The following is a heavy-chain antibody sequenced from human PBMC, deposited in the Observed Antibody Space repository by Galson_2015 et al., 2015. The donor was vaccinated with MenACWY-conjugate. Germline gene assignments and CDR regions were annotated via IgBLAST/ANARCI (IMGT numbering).Heavy chain of an antibody. V-gene: IGHV3-48*02. Sequence: SLRLSCAASGFTFSTYSMNWVRQAPGKGLEWVLYISSSSSTIYYADSVKGRFTISRDNAKNSLYLQMYTLRDEDTAVYYCARVPGYSYGYYDWWGQGTLVTVSS. CDR1: GFTFSTYS. J-gene: IGHJ4*02. D-gene: IGHD5-18*01. CDR3: ARVPGYSYGYYDW. CDR2: ISSSSSTI.